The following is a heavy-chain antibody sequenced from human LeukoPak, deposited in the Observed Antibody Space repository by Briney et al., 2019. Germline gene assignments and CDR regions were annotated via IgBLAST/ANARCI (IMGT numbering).Heavy chain of an antibody. Sequence: ASVKVSCKTSGYNFRHYGISWVRQAPGQGLEWMAWISGGYNGDSNYALKLRGRLTMTTDTSTSTAYMELRSLRSDDTAVYYCASAYSSGWYYSGSEYFQHWGQGTLVTVSS. D-gene: IGHD6-19*01. V-gene: IGHV1-18*01. CDR3: ASAYSSGWYYSGSEYFQH. CDR1: GYNFRHYG. J-gene: IGHJ1*01. CDR2: ISGGYNGDS.